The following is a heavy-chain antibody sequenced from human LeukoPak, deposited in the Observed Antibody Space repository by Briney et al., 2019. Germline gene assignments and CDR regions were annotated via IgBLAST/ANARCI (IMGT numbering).Heavy chain of an antibody. Sequence: GASVKVSCKTSGYTFSNYGISWVRQAPGQGLEWMGWITAYNGNRLYAQRFQGRITWTTDTSTSTSYMELRSLEYDDTAIYYCARDNDKVVDHWGQGTLVTVSS. J-gene: IGHJ4*01. D-gene: IGHD1-1*01. CDR3: ARDNDKVVDH. CDR2: ITAYNGNR. CDR1: GYTFSNYG. V-gene: IGHV1-18*01.